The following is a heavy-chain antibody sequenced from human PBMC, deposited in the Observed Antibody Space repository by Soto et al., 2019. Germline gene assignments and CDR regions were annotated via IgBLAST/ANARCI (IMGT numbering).Heavy chain of an antibody. CDR3: TRENGLNGLDI. CDR2: ISANGVGT. V-gene: IGHV3-64*07. Sequence: QLVESGGGLVQPGGSLRVSCAASGFSFSSHSMHWVRQAPGKRLEYISAISANGVGTYYADSVKGRFTISRDNSKNTLYLQMGSLRAEDMAVYHCTRENGLNGLDIWGQGTIVTVSS. J-gene: IGHJ3*02. D-gene: IGHD2-8*01. CDR1: GFSFSSHS.